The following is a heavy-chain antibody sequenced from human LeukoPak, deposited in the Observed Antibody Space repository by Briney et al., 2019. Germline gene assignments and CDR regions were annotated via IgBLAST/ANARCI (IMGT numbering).Heavy chain of an antibody. CDR2: IYYSGST. CDR1: GGSISSSSYY. V-gene: IGHV4-39*07. Sequence: SETLSLTCTVSGGSISSSSYYWGWIRQPPGKGLEWIGSIYYSGSTYYNPSLKSRVTISVDTSKNQFSLKLSSVTAADTAVYYCARDYYYYDSSGYYYGTFDYWGQGTLVTVSS. CDR3: ARDYYYYDSSGYYYGTFDY. J-gene: IGHJ4*02. D-gene: IGHD3-22*01.